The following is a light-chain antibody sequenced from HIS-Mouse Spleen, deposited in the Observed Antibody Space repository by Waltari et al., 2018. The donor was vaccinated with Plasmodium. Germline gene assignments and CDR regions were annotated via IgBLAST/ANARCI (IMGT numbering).Light chain of an antibody. V-gene: IGKV1-39*01. CDR1: QSISNY. Sequence: DIQMTQSPSSLSASVGDRVTITCRASQSISNYLNWYQQKPGKAPKFLIYAASTLQSGVPSRFSGSGSGTDFTLTISSLQPEDFATYYCQQSYSTWTFGQ. CDR2: AAS. CDR3: QQSYSTWT. J-gene: IGKJ1*01.